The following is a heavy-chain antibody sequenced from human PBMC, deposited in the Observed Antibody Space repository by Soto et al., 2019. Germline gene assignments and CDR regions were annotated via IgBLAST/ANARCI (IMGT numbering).Heavy chain of an antibody. CDR1: RDTFSSYT. V-gene: IGHV1-69*08. D-gene: IGHD6-19*01. J-gene: IGHJ4*02. CDR3: ARDRAVAPWDY. Sequence: QVQLVQSGAEVKKPGASVKVSCKASRDTFSSYTISWVRQAPGQGLEWMGRSIPMLGLANYAQKFPGRVTMTADKATTTAYLELNSLRPEDKAVYYCARDRAVAPWDYWGQGTLVTVSS. CDR2: SIPMLGLA.